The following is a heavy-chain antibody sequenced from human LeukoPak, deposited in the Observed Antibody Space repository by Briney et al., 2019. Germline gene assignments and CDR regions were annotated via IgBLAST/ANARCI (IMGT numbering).Heavy chain of an antibody. CDR2: ISAYNGKT. Sequence: ASVKVSCKCSGYTFTIYGISWERQAPGQGLEWMGWISAYNGKTNYAQKLQGRVTMTTDTSTSPAYMELRSLRSADTAVYYCARDHVGAFDYWGQGTPVTVSS. CDR1: GYTFTIYG. CDR3: ARDHVGAFDY. J-gene: IGHJ4*02. D-gene: IGHD1-26*01. V-gene: IGHV1-18*01.